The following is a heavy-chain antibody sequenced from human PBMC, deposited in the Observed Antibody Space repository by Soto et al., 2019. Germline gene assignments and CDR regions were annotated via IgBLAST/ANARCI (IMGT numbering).Heavy chain of an antibody. J-gene: IGHJ4*02. CDR1: GFTFSSYA. Sequence: GGSLRLSCSASGFTFSSYAMHWVRQAPGKGLEYVSAISSNGGSTYYADSVKGRFTISRDNSKNTLYLQMSSLRAEETAVYYCVKLYSSGWYADPIDYWGQGTLVTVSS. V-gene: IGHV3-64D*08. CDR2: ISSNGGST. D-gene: IGHD6-19*01. CDR3: VKLYSSGWYADPIDY.